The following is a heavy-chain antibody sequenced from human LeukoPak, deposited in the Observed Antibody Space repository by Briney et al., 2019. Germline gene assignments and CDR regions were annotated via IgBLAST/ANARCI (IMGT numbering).Heavy chain of an antibody. D-gene: IGHD6-19*01. CDR3: AHSMAVAGFNWFDP. CDR2: IYWDDDK. V-gene: IGHV2-5*02. CDR1: GFSLSTSGVG. Sequence: SGPTLVKPTQTLTQTCNFSGFSLSTSGVGVGWIRQPPGKALEWLALIYWDDDKRYRPSLKSRLTITKDTSKNQVVLTMTNMDPVDTATYYCAHSMAVAGFNWFDPWGQGTLVTVSS. J-gene: IGHJ5*02.